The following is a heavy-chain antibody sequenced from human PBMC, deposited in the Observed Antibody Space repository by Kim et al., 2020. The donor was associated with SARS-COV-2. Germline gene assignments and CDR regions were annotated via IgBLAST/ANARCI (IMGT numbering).Heavy chain of an antibody. CDR3: ARSQPIVGATYFDY. Sequence: SETLSLTCTVSGGSISSYYWSWIRQPPGKGLEWIGYIYYSGSTNYNPSLKSRVTISVDTSKNQFSLKLSSVTAADTAVYYCARSQPIVGATYFDYWGQGTLVTVSS. D-gene: IGHD1-26*01. CDR2: IYYSGST. V-gene: IGHV4-59*13. J-gene: IGHJ4*02. CDR1: GGSISSYY.